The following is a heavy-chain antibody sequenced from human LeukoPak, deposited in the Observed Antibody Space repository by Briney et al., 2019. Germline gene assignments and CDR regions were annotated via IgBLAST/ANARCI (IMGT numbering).Heavy chain of an antibody. D-gene: IGHD3-10*01. CDR2: ISGSGGST. CDR3: AKVSSFYGSGSDTFDY. CDR1: GFTFSSYA. Sequence: GGSLRLSCAASGFTFSSYALSWVRQAPGKGLEWVSVISGSGGSTYYADSVKGRFTTSRDNFKNTLYLQMNSLRAEDTAVYYCAKVSSFYGSGSDTFDYWGQGTLVTVSS. J-gene: IGHJ4*02. V-gene: IGHV3-23*01.